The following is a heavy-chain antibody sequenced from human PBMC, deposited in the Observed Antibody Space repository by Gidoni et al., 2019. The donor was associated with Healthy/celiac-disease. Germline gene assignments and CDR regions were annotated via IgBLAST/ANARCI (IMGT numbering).Heavy chain of an antibody. Sequence: EVQLLESGGGLVQPGGSLSLSCAASGVTFSSYAMSGVRQAPGKGLELVTAISGSGGSTYYADSVKGRFTISRDNSKNTLYLQMNSLRAEDTAVYYCAKGSYGDYVDYWGQGTLVTVSS. J-gene: IGHJ4*02. D-gene: IGHD4-17*01. V-gene: IGHV3-23*01. CDR1: GVTFSSYA. CDR2: ISGSGGST. CDR3: AKGSYGDYVDY.